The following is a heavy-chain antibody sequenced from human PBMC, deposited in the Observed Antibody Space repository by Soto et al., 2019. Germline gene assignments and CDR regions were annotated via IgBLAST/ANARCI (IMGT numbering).Heavy chain of an antibody. J-gene: IGHJ4*02. Sequence: GGSLRLSCAASGFTFSNAWMSWVRQAPGKGLEWVGRIKSKTDGGTTDYAAPVKGRFTISRDDSKNTLYLQMNSLKTEDTAVYYCTTGPEPEFGAFDYWGQGTLVTVSS. CDR1: GFTFSNAW. V-gene: IGHV3-15*01. CDR2: IKSKTDGGTT. CDR3: TTGPEPEFGAFDY. D-gene: IGHD3-10*01.